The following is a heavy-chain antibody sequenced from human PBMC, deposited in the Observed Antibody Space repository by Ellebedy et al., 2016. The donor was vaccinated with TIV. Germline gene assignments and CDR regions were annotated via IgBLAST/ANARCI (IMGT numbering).Heavy chain of an antibody. CDR3: ARHSMRWDLLDGVVDY. CDR2: ISSSSSTI. J-gene: IGHJ4*02. Sequence: GGSLRLSCAASGFPFSSYSINWVRQAPGKGLEWVSYISSSSSTIYYADSVKGRFTISRDNAKNSLYLQMNSLRDEDTAVYYCARHSMRWDLLDGVVDYWGQGTLVTVSS. D-gene: IGHD1-26*01. CDR1: GFPFSSYS. V-gene: IGHV3-48*02.